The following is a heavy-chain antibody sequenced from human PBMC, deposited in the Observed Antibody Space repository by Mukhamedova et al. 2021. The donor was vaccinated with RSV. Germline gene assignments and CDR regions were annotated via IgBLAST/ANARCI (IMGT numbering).Heavy chain of an antibody. V-gene: IGHV3-7*01. D-gene: IGHD1-26*01. CDR2: KQDGTEK. Sequence: KQDGTEKYYVDSVKGRFTISRDNARNSLYLQMNSLRAEDTAVYYCARRYGDTTDCQSYFWEVWGKGTTVTVSS. J-gene: IGHJ6*04. CDR3: ARRYGDTTDCQSYFWEV.